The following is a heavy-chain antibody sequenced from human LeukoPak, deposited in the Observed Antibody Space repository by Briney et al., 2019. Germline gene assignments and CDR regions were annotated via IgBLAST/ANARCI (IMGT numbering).Heavy chain of an antibody. J-gene: IGHJ3*02. CDR3: ARDDGGKDAFDI. D-gene: IGHD4-23*01. CDR1: GGTFSSYA. Sequence: ASVKVSCKASGGTFSSYAISWVRQAPGHGLEWMGGIIPIFGTANYAQKFQGRVTITADESASTAYMELSSLRAEDTAVYYCARDDGGKDAFDIWGQGTMVTVSS. CDR2: IIPIFGTA. V-gene: IGHV1-69*13.